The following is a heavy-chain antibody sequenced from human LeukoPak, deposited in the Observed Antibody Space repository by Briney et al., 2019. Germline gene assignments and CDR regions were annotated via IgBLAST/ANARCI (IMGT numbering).Heavy chain of an antibody. V-gene: IGHV1-18*01. J-gene: IGHJ6*02. CDR2: ISAYNGNT. CDR3: ASTLWFGEYNYYYGMDV. CDR1: GYTFTSYG. D-gene: IGHD3-10*01. Sequence: ASVKVSCKASGYTFTSYGISWVRQAPGQGLEWMGWISAYNGNTNYAQKLQGRVTMTTDTSTSTAYMELRSLRSDDTAVYYCASTLWFGEYNYYYGMDVWGQGTTVTVSS.